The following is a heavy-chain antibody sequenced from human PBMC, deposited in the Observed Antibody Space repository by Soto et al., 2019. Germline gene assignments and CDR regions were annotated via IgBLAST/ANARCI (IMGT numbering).Heavy chain of an antibody. CDR1: GGSISSSY. Sequence: PSETLSLTCTVSGGSISSSYWSWIRQPPGKGLEWIGEINHSGSTNYNPSLKSRVTISVDTSKNQFSLKLSSVTAADTAVYYCARGSGRGFRGSGYYTDYWGQGTLVTVSS. D-gene: IGHD3-22*01. CDR2: INHSGST. CDR3: ARGSGRGFRGSGYYTDY. J-gene: IGHJ4*02. V-gene: IGHV4-34*01.